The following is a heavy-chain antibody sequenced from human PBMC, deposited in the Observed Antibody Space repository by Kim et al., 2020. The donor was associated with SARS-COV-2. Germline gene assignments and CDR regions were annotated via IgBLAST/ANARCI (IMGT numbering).Heavy chain of an antibody. Sequence: SETLSLTCAVSGGSISSGGYSWSWIRQPPGKGREWIVYIYHSGSTYYNPSLKSRVTISVDRSKNQFSLKLSSVTAADTAVYYCARDLGDTAMSFDYWGQGTLVTVSS. CDR2: IYHSGST. D-gene: IGHD5-18*01. CDR3: ARDLGDTAMSFDY. J-gene: IGHJ4*02. V-gene: IGHV4-30-2*01. CDR1: GGSISSGGYS.